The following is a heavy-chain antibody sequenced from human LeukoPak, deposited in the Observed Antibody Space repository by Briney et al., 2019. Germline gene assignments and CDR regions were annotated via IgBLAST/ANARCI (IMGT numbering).Heavy chain of an antibody. Sequence: GGSLRLSCAASGFAFSNYWLHWVRQAPGKGLVWVARINTHGSSTNYADSAKGRFTISRDNAKNTLYLQMTSLSAEDTAVYCALAGYYYYYMDVWGKGTTVTVSS. CDR2: INTHGSST. J-gene: IGHJ6*03. D-gene: IGHD6-13*01. V-gene: IGHV3-74*01. CDR1: GFAFSNYW. CDR3: LAGYYYYYMDV.